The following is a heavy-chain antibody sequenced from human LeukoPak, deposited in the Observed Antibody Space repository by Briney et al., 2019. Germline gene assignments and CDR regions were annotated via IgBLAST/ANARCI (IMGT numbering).Heavy chain of an antibody. D-gene: IGHD1-26*01. J-gene: IGHJ5*02. Sequence: PSETLSLTCTVSGGSISSSSYYWGWIRQPPGKGLEWIGSIYYSGSTYYNPSLKSRVTISVDTSENQFSLKLSSVTAADTAVYYCASQTLSLVGAKRWANWFDPWGQGTLVTVSS. CDR3: ASQTLSLVGAKRWANWFDP. CDR1: GGSISSSSYY. CDR2: IYYSGST. V-gene: IGHV4-39*01.